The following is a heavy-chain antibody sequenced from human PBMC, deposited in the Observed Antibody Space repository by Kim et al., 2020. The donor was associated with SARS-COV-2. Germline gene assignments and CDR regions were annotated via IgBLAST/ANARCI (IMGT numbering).Heavy chain of an antibody. CDR3: ASRINGGNSGIDF. J-gene: IGHJ4*02. Sequence: ADAVKGGFTIARENAKNALYLQMNSLRADDTAVYYCASRINGGNSGIDFWGQGTLGTVSS. D-gene: IGHD2-21*01. V-gene: IGHV3-74*01.